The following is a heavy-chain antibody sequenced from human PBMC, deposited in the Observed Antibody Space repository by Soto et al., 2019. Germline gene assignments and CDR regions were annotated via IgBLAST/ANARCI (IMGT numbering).Heavy chain of an antibody. CDR3: ARAPFYGGYSVYFDY. CDR2: IIPIFGTA. Sequence: GASVKVSCKASGGTFSSYAISWVRQAPGQGLEWMGGIIPIFGTANYAQKFQGRVTITADESTSTAYMELSSLRSEDTAVYYCARAPFYGGYSVYFDYWGQGTLVTVSS. D-gene: IGHD5-12*01. V-gene: IGHV1-69*13. J-gene: IGHJ4*02. CDR1: GGTFSSYA.